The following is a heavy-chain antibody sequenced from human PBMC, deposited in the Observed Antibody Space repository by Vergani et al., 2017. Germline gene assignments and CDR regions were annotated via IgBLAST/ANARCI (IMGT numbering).Heavy chain of an antibody. Sequence: EVQLLESGGGLVQPGGSLRLSCAASGFTFSSYAMSWVRQAPGKGLEWVSAISGSGASTSYADSVKGRFTIFRNNSKNTLYLQMNSLRAEDTAVYYCAKDVLEGGVGFYFDYWGQGTLVTVSS. J-gene: IGHJ4*02. CDR1: GFTFSSYA. D-gene: IGHD1-26*01. CDR3: AKDVLEGGVGFYFDY. V-gene: IGHV3-23*01. CDR2: ISGSGAST.